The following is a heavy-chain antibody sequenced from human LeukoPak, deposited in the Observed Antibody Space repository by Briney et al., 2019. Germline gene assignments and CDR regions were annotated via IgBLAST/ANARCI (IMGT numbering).Heavy chain of an antibody. CDR3: AGGRTYSSSTLEDY. CDR2: IYSGGRT. CDR1: GFTVSTNY. J-gene: IGHJ4*02. D-gene: IGHD6-13*01. V-gene: IGHV3-53*01. Sequence: GGSLRLSCAASGFTVSTNYMSWGRQAPGKGLEWVSVIYSGGRTYYTDSVKGRFTISRDNSKNTLYLQMDSLRADDTAVYYCAGGRTYSSSTLEDYWGQGTLVTVSS.